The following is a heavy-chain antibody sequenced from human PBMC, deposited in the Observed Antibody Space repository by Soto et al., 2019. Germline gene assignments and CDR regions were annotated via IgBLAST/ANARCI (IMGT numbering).Heavy chain of an antibody. CDR2: ISGSGGST. CDR1: VFTFSSYA. CDR3: AKDFSFGELLRYFDY. Sequence: WWSLRLSCSASVFTFSSYAMSWFRQAPGKGLEWVSAISGSGGSTYYADSVKGRFTISRDNSKNTLYLQMNSLRAEDTAVYYCAKDFSFGELLRYFDYWGQGTLVTVSS. V-gene: IGHV3-23*01. D-gene: IGHD3-10*01. J-gene: IGHJ4*02.